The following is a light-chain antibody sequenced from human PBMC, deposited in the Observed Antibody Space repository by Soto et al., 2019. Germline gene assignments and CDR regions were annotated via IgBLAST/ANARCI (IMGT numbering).Light chain of an antibody. J-gene: IGLJ2*01. V-gene: IGLV2-8*01. CDR1: SSDIGGYNY. CDR3: SSFAGSNEVV. CDR2: EVT. Sequence: QSALTQPPSASGSPGQSVTISCTGTSSDIGGYNYVSWYQQHPGKAPKVMIYEVTKRPSGVPDRFSGSKSGNTASLTVSGLQAEDEADYYCSSFAGSNEVVFGGGTKVTVL.